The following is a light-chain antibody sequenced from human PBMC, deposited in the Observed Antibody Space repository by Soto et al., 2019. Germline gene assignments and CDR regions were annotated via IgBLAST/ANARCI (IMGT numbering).Light chain of an antibody. CDR3: AAWDDSLSGHYV. V-gene: IGLV1-47*01. Sequence: QFALTQPPSASGTPGQRVTISCSGSSSNIGSNYVYWYQQLPGTAPKVFIFRDNQRPSGVPDRFSGSKSGTSASLAISGLRSEDEADYYCAAWDDSLSGHYVFGTGTKVTVL. CDR2: RDN. J-gene: IGLJ1*01. CDR1: SSNIGSNY.